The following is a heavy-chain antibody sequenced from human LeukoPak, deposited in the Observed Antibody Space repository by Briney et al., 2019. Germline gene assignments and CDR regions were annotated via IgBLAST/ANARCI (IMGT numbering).Heavy chain of an antibody. CDR2: IYYSGST. V-gene: IGHV4-31*03. Sequence: SETLSLTCTVPGGSISSGGYYWSWIRQHPGKGLEWIGYIYYSGSTYYNPSLKSRVTISVDTSKNQFSLKLSSVTAADTAVYYCATSTVTKYYFDYWGQGTLVTVSS. CDR1: GGSISSGGYY. D-gene: IGHD4-11*01. CDR3: ATSTVTKYYFDY. J-gene: IGHJ4*02.